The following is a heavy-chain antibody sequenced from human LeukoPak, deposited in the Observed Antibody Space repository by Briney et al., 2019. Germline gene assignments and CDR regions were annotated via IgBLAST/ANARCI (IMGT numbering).Heavy chain of an antibody. D-gene: IGHD6-6*01. CDR3: ARGGGNSSSYMDV. Sequence: GGSLRLSCAASRFLFSNYAMHWVRQAPGKGLKWVAIISKDGNNAYYADSVKGRFTISRDNSKNTLYLQMNSLRGDDTSVYYCARGGGNSSSYMDVWGKGTTVTVSS. CDR1: RFLFSNYA. CDR2: ISKDGNNA. V-gene: IGHV3-30-3*01. J-gene: IGHJ6*03.